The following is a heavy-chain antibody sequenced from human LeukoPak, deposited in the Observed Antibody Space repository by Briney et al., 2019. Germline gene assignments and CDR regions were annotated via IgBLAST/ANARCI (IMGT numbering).Heavy chain of an antibody. CDR2: ISYDGSNK. D-gene: IGHD3-16*02. CDR1: GFTFSSYA. CDR3: AAPPITFGGVIATPFDY. J-gene: IGHJ4*02. Sequence: GGSLRLSCEASGFTFSSYAMHWVRQAPGKGLEWVAVISYDGSNKYYADSVKGRFTISRDNSKNTLYLQMNSLRAEDTAVYYCAAPPITFGGVIATPFDYWGQGTLVTVSS. V-gene: IGHV3-30*04.